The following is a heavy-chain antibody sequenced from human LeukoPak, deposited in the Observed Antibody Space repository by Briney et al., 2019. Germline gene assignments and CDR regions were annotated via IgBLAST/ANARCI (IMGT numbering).Heavy chain of an antibody. CDR2: IKQDGNEK. Sequence: AGGSLRLSCAASGFTFSSSWMSWLRQAPGKGLEWVANIKQDGNEKHYVGSVEGRFTISRDNAQNSLYLQMNSLRAEDTAVYYCARDGRGWSAYWGQGTLVTVSS. CDR1: GFTFSSSW. V-gene: IGHV3-7*01. J-gene: IGHJ4*02. CDR3: ARDGRGWSAY. D-gene: IGHD6-19*01.